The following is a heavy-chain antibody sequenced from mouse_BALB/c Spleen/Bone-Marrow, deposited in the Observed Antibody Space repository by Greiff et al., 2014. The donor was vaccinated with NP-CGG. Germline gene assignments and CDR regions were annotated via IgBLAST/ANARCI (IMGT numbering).Heavy chain of an antibody. V-gene: IGHV1S81*02. CDR3: TRSTMITYFDY. Sequence: LVESGAELVKPGASVKLSCKASGYTFTSYYMYWVKQRPGQGPEWIGEINPSNGGTNFNEKFKSKATLTVDKSSSTAYMQLSSLTSEDSAVYYCTRSTMITYFDYWGQGTTLTVSS. J-gene: IGHJ2*01. CDR1: GYTFTSYY. CDR2: INPSNGGT. D-gene: IGHD2-4*01.